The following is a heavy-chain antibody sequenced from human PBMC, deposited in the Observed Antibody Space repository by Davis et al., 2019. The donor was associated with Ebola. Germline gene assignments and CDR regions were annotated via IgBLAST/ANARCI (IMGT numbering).Heavy chain of an antibody. CDR1: GFTFSSYA. V-gene: IGHV3-30-3*01. CDR2: ISYDGSNK. Sequence: GESLKISCAASGFTFSSYAMHWVRQAPGKGLKWVAVISYDGSNKYYADSVKGRFTISRDNSKNTLYLQMNSLRAEDTAVYYCARDYYGMDVWGQGTTVTVSS. CDR3: ARDYYGMDV. J-gene: IGHJ6*02.